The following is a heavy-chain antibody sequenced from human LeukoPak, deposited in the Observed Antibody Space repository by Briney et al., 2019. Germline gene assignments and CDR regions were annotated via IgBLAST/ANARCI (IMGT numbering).Heavy chain of an antibody. J-gene: IGHJ6*03. Sequence: GGSLRLSCAASGFTFSSYAMSWVRQAPGKGLEWVSAISGSGGSTYYADSVKGRFTISRDNAKNSLYLQMNSLRAEDTAVYYCARNRSDTAMENYYYYMDVWGKGTTVTISS. V-gene: IGHV3-23*01. CDR2: ISGSGGST. CDR1: GFTFSSYA. CDR3: ARNRSDTAMENYYYYMDV. D-gene: IGHD5-18*01.